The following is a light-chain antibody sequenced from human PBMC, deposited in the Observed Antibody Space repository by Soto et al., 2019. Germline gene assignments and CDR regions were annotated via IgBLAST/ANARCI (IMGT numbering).Light chain of an antibody. Sequence: DIQMTQSPSSLSASIGDRVTITCRASQDIRNHLAWYQQKPGRVPNLLIYAASTLQAGVPSRFSGSGSGTDFTLTISSLQPEDVATYYCQRYRSASTFGQGTRLEIK. CDR2: AAS. CDR1: QDIRNH. J-gene: IGKJ5*01. CDR3: QRYRSAST. V-gene: IGKV1-27*01.